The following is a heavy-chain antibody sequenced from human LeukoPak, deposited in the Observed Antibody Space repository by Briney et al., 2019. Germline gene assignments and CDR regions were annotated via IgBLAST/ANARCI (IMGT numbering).Heavy chain of an antibody. Sequence: PGGSLRLSCAASGFTFSSYCIHWVRQAPGQGLEWVAFIRYDGSNKYYADSVKGRFTISRDNSKNTLYLQMNSLRAEDTAVYYCAKDRGYSSSSGYYYMDVWGKGTTVTVSS. V-gene: IGHV3-30*02. D-gene: IGHD6-6*01. J-gene: IGHJ6*03. CDR1: GFTFSSYC. CDR2: IRYDGSNK. CDR3: AKDRGYSSSSGYYYMDV.